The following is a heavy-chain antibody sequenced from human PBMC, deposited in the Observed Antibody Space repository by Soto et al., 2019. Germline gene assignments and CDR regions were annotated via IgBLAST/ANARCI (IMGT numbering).Heavy chain of an antibody. CDR2: IWYDGSNK. CDR3: ARDLRGYSYGPLGY. V-gene: IGHV3-33*01. D-gene: IGHD5-18*01. Sequence: GGSLRLSCAASGFTFSSYGMHWVRQAPGKGLERAAVIWYDGSNKYYADSVKGRFTISRDNSKNTLYLQMNSLRAEDTAVYYCARDLRGYSYGPLGYWGQGTLVTVS. J-gene: IGHJ4*02. CDR1: GFTFSSYG.